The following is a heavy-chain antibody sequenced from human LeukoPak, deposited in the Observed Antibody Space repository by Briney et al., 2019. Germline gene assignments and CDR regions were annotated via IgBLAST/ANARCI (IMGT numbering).Heavy chain of an antibody. CDR3: ARGPIIDIVIIPAADDYYYMDV. D-gene: IGHD2-2*01. CDR2: ISAYNGNT. Sequence: ASVKVSCKASGYTFRSYGISWVRQAPGQGLEWMGWISAYNGNTNSAQKIQGRVTMTTDTSTSTAYMELRSLRSDDTAVYYCARGPIIDIVIIPAADDYYYMDVWGKGTTVTVSS. CDR1: GYTFRSYG. V-gene: IGHV1-18*01. J-gene: IGHJ6*03.